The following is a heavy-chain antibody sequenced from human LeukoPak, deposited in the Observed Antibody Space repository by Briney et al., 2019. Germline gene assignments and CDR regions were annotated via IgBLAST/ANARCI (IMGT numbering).Heavy chain of an antibody. CDR2: IYSGDSDN. V-gene: IGHV5-51*01. Sequence: GESLKISCKGSGYSFTSYWIGWVRQMPGKGLEWMGIIYSGDSDNIYSPSFQAQVTISADKSISTAYLQWSSLKASDTAMYYCARLQGRFPSYMVRGAHSPGKYNWFDPWGQGTLVTVSS. D-gene: IGHD3-10*01. CDR3: ARLQGRFPSYMVRGAHSPGKYNWFDP. CDR1: GYSFTSYW. J-gene: IGHJ5*02.